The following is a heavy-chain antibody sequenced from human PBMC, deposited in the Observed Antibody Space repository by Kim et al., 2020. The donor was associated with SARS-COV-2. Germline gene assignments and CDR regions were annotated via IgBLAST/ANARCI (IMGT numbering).Heavy chain of an antibody. D-gene: IGHD6-13*01. V-gene: IGHV3-30*04. J-gene: IGHJ6*02. CDR3: ARVQSSNLSSWYSLYYYYGMDF. CDR1: GFTFSSYA. Sequence: GGSLRLSCAASGFTFSSYAMHWVRQAPGKGLEWVAVISYDGSNKYYADSVKGRFTISRDNSKNTLYLQMNSLRAEDTAVYYCARVQSSNLSSWYSLYYYYGMDFWGQGTTVTVSS. CDR2: ISYDGSNK.